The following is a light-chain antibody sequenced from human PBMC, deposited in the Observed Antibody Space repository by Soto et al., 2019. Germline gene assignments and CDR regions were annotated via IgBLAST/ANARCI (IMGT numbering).Light chain of an antibody. CDR3: QTWGTGIEV. J-gene: IGLJ3*02. Sequence: QLVLTQSPSASASLGASVKLTCTLSSGHSSYTIAWHQQQPEKGLRYLMSLNSDGSHSKGDGIPARFSGSSSGAERYLSISSLQSEDEADYYCQTWGTGIEVFGGGTKLTVL. CDR2: LNSDGSH. V-gene: IGLV4-69*01. CDR1: SGHSSYT.